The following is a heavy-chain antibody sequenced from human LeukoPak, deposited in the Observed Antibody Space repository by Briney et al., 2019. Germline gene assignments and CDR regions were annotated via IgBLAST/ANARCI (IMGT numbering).Heavy chain of an antibody. V-gene: IGHV3-23*01. CDR1: GFTFSSYA. CDR2: ISGSGGNT. D-gene: IGHD3-10*01. CDR3: AKLMEVITVNDAFDI. J-gene: IGHJ3*02. Sequence: GGSLRLSCAASGFTFSSYAMRWVRPAPGKGLGWVSAISGSGGNTYYADSVKGRFTISRDNSKNTLYLQMNSLRAEDTAVYYCAKLMEVITVNDAFDIWGQGTMVTVSS.